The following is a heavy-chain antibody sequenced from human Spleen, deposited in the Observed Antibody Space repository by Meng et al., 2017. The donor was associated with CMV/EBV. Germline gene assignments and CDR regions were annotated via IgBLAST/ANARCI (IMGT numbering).Heavy chain of an antibody. J-gene: IGHJ5*02. CDR2: IRYDGSNR. D-gene: IGHD2-21*02. Sequence: SFSSYGMHWVRQAPGKGLEWVAFIRYDGSNRYYADSMKGRFTVSRENSKNALYMQMNSVRVEDVAVYYGAKGPLDPVVVAVIPFDPWGQGTLVTVSS. CDR3: AKGPLDPVVVAVIPFDP. CDR1: SFSSYG. V-gene: IGHV3-30*02.